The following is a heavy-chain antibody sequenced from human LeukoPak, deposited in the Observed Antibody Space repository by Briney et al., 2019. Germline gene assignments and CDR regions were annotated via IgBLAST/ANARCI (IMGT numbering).Heavy chain of an antibody. CDR1: GGTFSIYA. J-gene: IGHJ4*02. CDR3: ASSYCSGGSCYLMYFDY. V-gene: IGHV1-69*04. Sequence: SVKVSCKASGGTFSIYAISWVRQAPGQGLEWMGRIIPILGIANYAQKFQGRVTITADKSTSTAYMELSSLRSEDTAVYYCASSYCSGGSCYLMYFDYWGQGTLVTVSS. CDR2: IIPILGIA. D-gene: IGHD2-15*01.